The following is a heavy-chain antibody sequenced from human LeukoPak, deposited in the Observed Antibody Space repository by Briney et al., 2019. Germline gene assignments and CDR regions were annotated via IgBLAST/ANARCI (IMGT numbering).Heavy chain of an antibody. CDR3: ASRRITIFGVVISDY. Sequence: GGSLRLSCAASGFTFSSYSMNWVRQAPGKGLEWVSSISSSSSYIYHADSVKGRFTISRDNAKNSLYLQMNSLRAEDTAVYYCASRRITIFGVVISDYWGQGTLVTVSS. CDR1: GFTFSSYS. D-gene: IGHD3-3*01. CDR2: ISSSSSYI. J-gene: IGHJ4*02. V-gene: IGHV3-21*01.